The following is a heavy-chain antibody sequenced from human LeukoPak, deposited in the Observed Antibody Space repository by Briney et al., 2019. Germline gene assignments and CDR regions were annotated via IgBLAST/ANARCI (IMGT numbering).Heavy chain of an antibody. CDR3: ARHFDRDGYKSNAFDI. CDR1: GGSFSGYY. CDR2: INHSGST. Sequence: SETLSLTCAVYGGSFSGYYWSWIRQPPGKGLEWIGEINHSGSTNHNPSLKSRVTISVDTSKNQFSLKLSSVTAADTAVYYCARHFDRDGYKSNAFDIWGQGTMVTVSS. J-gene: IGHJ3*02. V-gene: IGHV4-34*01. D-gene: IGHD5-24*01.